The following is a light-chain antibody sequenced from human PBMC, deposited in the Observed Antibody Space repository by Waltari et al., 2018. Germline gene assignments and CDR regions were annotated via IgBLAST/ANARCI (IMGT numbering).Light chain of an antibody. CDR1: SSNIGTNT. J-gene: IGLJ3*02. CDR2: ANY. CDR3: AAWDDSLIGRV. V-gene: IGLV1-44*01. Sequence: QSVLTQPPSTSGTPGQTVTISCSGSSSNIGTNTVTWYQQFPGTAPKVLVFANYHRPSGVPDRFSASKSGTLASLVISGHQYEDEGDYFCAAWDDSLIGRVFGGGTTLTVL.